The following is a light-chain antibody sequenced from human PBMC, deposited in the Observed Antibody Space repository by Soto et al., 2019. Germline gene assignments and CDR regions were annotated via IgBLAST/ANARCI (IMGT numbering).Light chain of an antibody. Sequence: QSALTQPASVSGSPGQSITISCTGTSTDVGAYNLVSWYQQHPGRVPKLIIYGDIKRPSGVSSRFSGSKSGNTASLTISGLQAEDEADYYCCSYAGSRTLVFGGGTKLTVL. CDR1: STDVGAYNL. CDR3: CSYAGSRTLV. V-gene: IGLV2-23*01. CDR2: GDI. J-gene: IGLJ2*01.